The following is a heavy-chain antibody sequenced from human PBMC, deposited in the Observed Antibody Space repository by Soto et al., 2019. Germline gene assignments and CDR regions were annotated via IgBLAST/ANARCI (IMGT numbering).Heavy chain of an antibody. CDR1: GFSLNTRGVG. Sequence: QITLKESGPTLVKPTQTLTLTCAFSGFSLNTRGVGVGWIRQPPGKALEWLALIYWDNDKRYSPSLKSRLTITKDTPKNHVVLMMTDMDPVDTATYYCAHNNYYGSGSVYGGQGTLVTVS. CDR2: IYWDNDK. J-gene: IGHJ4*02. V-gene: IGHV2-5*02. D-gene: IGHD3-10*01. CDR3: AHNNYYGSGSVY.